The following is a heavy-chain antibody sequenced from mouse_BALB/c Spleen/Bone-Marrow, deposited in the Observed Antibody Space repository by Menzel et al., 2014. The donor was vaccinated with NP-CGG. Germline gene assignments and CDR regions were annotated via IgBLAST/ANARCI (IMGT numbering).Heavy chain of an antibody. D-gene: IGHD2-3*01. Sequence: GLELESPGASVKLSCTSSGYTFTSYWMHWVKQMPGQGLEWIGNIYLGTGSTTYEEKFKGKATLTVDTSSSATYTQLRILTSEDSAVDYCSRWLLLDYWGQIPTLA. V-gene: IGHV1S22*01. J-gene: IGHJ2*01. CDR1: GYTFTSYW. CDR3: SRWLLLDY. CDR2: IYLGTGST.